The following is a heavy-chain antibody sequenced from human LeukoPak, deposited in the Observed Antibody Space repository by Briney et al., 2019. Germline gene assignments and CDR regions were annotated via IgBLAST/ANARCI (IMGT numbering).Heavy chain of an antibody. Sequence: GSLRLSCAVSGFSVSSKYMSWVRQAPGKRLEWVSVIYTNGDTYDGDAVKGRFTISRDDSENTVYLQMNSLRAEDTAMYYCARESGSYEEWGQGTLVTVSS. J-gene: IGHJ4*02. CDR1: GFSVSSKY. CDR2: IYTNGDT. V-gene: IGHV3-53*01. CDR3: ARESGSYEE. D-gene: IGHD1-26*01.